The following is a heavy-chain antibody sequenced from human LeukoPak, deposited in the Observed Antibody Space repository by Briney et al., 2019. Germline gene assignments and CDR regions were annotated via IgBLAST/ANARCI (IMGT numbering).Heavy chain of an antibody. J-gene: IGHJ3*02. V-gene: IGHV4-59*01. Sequence: SETLSLTCTVSGGSISSYYWSWIRQPPGKGLEWIGYIYYSGSTNYNPSLKSRVTISVDTSKNQFSLKLSSVTAADTAVYYCARDSRGYAFDIWGQGTVVTVSS. D-gene: IGHD3-10*01. CDR1: GGSISSYY. CDR3: ARDSRGYAFDI. CDR2: IYYSGST.